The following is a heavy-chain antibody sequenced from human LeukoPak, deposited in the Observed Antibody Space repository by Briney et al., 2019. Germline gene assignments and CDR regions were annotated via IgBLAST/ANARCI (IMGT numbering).Heavy chain of an antibody. CDR3: AKLLEAAGSGY. CDR2: ITGSGTYT. V-gene: IGHV3-23*01. Sequence: QSGGSLRLSCAASGFTFSSYAMIWVRQAPGKGLDWVSAITGSGTYTYYADFVKGRFTISRDNSKNTLFLQMNSLRAEDTAVYYCAKLLEAAGSGYWGQGTLVTVSS. J-gene: IGHJ4*02. D-gene: IGHD6-13*01. CDR1: GFTFSSYA.